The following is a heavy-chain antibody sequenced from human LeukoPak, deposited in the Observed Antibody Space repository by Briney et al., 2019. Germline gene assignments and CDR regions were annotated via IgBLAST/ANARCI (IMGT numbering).Heavy chain of an antibody. D-gene: IGHD3-22*01. CDR3: ARQVVGDAFDI. J-gene: IGHJ3*02. CDR1: GGSICSSSYY. V-gene: IGHV4-39*01. CDR2: IYYGGST. Sequence: SETLSLTCAVSGGSICSSSYYWGWIRQPPGKGLQWIGTIYYGGSTFYNPSLKSRVTLSVDTSKNQFSLKLSSVTAADTAVYYCARQVVGDAFDIWGQGTMVTVSS.